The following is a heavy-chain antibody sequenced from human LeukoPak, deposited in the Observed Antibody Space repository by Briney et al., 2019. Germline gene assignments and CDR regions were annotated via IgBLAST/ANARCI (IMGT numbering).Heavy chain of an antibody. V-gene: IGHV3-30*04. CDR2: ISYDGGNK. J-gene: IGHJ4*02. CDR3: ARSPIYDILTLDY. CDR1: GFTFSSYA. D-gene: IGHD3-9*01. Sequence: GRSLRLSCAASGFTFSSYAMHWVRQAPGKGLEWVAVISYDGGNKYYADSVKGRFTISRDNSKNTLYLQMNSLRAEDTAVYYCARSPIYDILTLDYWGQGTLVTVSS.